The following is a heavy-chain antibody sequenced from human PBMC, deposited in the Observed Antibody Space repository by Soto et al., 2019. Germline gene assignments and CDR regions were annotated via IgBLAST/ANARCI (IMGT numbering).Heavy chain of an antibody. CDR3: SRGLFDYDYGSDVYPFDI. J-gene: IGHJ4*02. Sequence: SVKVSCKASGATFSTFNINWVRQAPGQGLEWMGGITPILGTANYAQKFQGRVQITADDSTSTVHMELSSLRSEDTAVYYCSRGLFDYDYGSDVYPFDIWGQGTQVTVYS. V-gene: IGHV1-69*13. CDR2: ITPILGTA. D-gene: IGHD2-21*01. CDR1: GATFSTFN.